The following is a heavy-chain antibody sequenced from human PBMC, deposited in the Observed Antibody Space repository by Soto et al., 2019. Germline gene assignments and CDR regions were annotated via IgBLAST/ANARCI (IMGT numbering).Heavy chain of an antibody. J-gene: IGHJ4*02. Sequence: QVQLQESGPGLMKPSGTLSLTCAVSGGSISTNWWSWVRQPPGKGLEWIGEIYHSGSTNYNRSLKNRVTMSVDKSQNHLSLNLNSVTAADTAVCYCARQIAVSGTRGFDFWGQGTLVTVSS. V-gene: IGHV4-4*02. D-gene: IGHD6-19*01. CDR1: GGSISTNW. CDR2: IYHSGST. CDR3: ARQIAVSGTRGFDF.